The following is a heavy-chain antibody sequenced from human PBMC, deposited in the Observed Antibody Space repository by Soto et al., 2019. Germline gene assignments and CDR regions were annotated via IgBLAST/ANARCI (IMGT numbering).Heavy chain of an antibody. Sequence: GGSLRLSCAASGFTFSSYAMHWVRQAPGKGLEWVAVISYDGSNKYYADSVKGRFTISRDNSKNTLYLQMNSLRAEDTAVYYCARDSGQQLGTDAFDIWGQGTMVTVSS. CDR2: ISYDGSNK. CDR3: ARDSGQQLGTDAFDI. D-gene: IGHD6-13*01. V-gene: IGHV3-30-3*01. J-gene: IGHJ3*02. CDR1: GFTFSSYA.